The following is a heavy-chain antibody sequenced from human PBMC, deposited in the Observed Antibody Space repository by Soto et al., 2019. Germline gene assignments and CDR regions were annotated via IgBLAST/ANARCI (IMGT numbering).Heavy chain of an antibody. D-gene: IGHD4-17*01. CDR1: RGPFSSYA. J-gene: IGHJ3*02. V-gene: IGHV1-69*06. CDR3: ASHYGDYGGVAFDI. CDR2: IIPIFGTA. Sequence: SVKVSCKASRGPFSSYAISWVRQAPGQGLEWMGGIIPIFGTANYAQKFQGRVTITADKSTSTAYMELSSLRSEDTAVYYCASHYGDYGGVAFDIWGQGTMVTVSS.